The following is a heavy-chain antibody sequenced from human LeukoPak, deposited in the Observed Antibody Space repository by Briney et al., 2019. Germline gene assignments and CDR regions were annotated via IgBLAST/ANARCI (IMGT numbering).Heavy chain of an antibody. CDR2: ISGSGGST. Sequence: GGSLRLSCAASGFTFSSYAMSWVRQAPGKGLEWVSAISGSGGSTYYADSVKGRFTISRDNSKNTLYLQMNSLRPEDTAVYYCAKVEQQLVQLYYFDYWGQGTLVTVSS. V-gene: IGHV3-23*01. D-gene: IGHD6-13*01. J-gene: IGHJ4*02. CDR3: AKVEQQLVQLYYFDY. CDR1: GFTFSSYA.